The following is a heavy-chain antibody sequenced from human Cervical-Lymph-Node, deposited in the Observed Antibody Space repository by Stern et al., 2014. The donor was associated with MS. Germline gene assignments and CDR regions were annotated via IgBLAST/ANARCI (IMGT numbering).Heavy chain of an antibody. CDR3: ARGSGVDY. CDR1: GFTLSRYA. Sequence: QVQLVESGGGVVPPGRPLRLSCAASGFTLSRYAMHWVRQAPGTGLEGVAVISYDGSNESYAEAVQGPSTPSRDNSQNTLYLQMNSLRAEDTAVYYCARGSGVDYWGQGTLVTVSS. J-gene: IGHJ4*02. V-gene: IGHV3-30*01. CDR2: ISYDGSNE.